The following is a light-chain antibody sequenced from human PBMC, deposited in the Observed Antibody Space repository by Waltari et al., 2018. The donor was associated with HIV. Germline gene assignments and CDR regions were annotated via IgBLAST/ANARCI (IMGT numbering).Light chain of an antibody. Sequence: QTVVTQEPSFSVSPGATVTLTCGLRPGSVSTTSYPRWYQQTPGQAPRTLIYNTDTRSSGVPDRFSGSIVGDKAVLTITGAQADDECDYYCALYMGSGVWVFGGGTTLTVL. CDR3: ALYMGSGVWV. CDR1: PGSVSTTSY. CDR2: NTD. J-gene: IGLJ3*02. V-gene: IGLV8-61*01.